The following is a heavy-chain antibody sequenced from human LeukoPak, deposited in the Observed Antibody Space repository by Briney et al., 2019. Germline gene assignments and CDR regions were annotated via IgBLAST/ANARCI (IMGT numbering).Heavy chain of an antibody. CDR3: GGDRSGSYGDY. Sequence: PGGSLRLSCADSGVALEVVGMRSGSQAPGKGLEWVSGINWSGDSTLYAASVKGRFTISRERAKNSLYLLMKSSVADDAASYYCGGDRSGSYGDYWGQGTLVIVSS. D-gene: IGHD1-26*01. J-gene: IGHJ4*02. V-gene: IGHV3-20*04. CDR1: GVALEVVG. CDR2: INWSGDST.